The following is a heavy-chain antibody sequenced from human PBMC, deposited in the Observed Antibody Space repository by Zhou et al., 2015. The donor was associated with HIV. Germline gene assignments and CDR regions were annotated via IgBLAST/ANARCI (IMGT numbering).Heavy chain of an antibody. D-gene: IGHD3-16*02. Sequence: QVQLVQSGAEVKKPGSSVKVSCKASGGTFSNFALSWVRQAPGQGLEWMGAIIPIVNTTNYAQKFQGRVTITAGNSTSTAYMELSSLRSEDTAVYYCARGRRLGELSLGFDDWGQGTLVLVSS. CDR2: IIPIVNTT. CDR3: ARGRRLGELSLGFDD. CDR1: GGTFSNFA. J-gene: IGHJ4*02. V-gene: IGHV1-69*06.